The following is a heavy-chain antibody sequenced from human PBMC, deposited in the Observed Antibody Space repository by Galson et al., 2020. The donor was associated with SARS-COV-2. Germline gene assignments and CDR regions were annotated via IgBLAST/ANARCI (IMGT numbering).Heavy chain of an antibody. CDR3: ARESSSRDGDYYYYMDV. J-gene: IGHJ6*03. CDR1: GYTFTGYY. D-gene: IGHD2-2*01. CDR2: INPNSGGT. Sequence: KIGESLKISCKASGYTFTGYYMHWVRQAPGQGLEWMGWINPNSGGTNYAQTFQGWVTMTRDTSISTAYMELSRLRSDDTAVYYCARESSSRDGDYYYYMDVWGKGTTVTVSS. V-gene: IGHV1-2*04.